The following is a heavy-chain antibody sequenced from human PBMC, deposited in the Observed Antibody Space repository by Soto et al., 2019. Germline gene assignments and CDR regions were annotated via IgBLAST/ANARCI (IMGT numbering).Heavy chain of an antibody. Sequence: QVLLVESGGGLVQPGRSLRLSCAASGVTFSNYAMHWVRQAPGKGLDWVAAISFDGNDQYYVDSVKGRFTISRDNSRNTLFLQMNSLRGDDTAVYYCARVLLPGAAPWQAYFQFRGQGTLVTVSS. CDR2: ISFDGNDQ. D-gene: IGHD6-13*01. J-gene: IGHJ1*01. CDR3: ARVLLPGAAPWQAYFQF. CDR1: GVTFSNYA. V-gene: IGHV3-30-3*01.